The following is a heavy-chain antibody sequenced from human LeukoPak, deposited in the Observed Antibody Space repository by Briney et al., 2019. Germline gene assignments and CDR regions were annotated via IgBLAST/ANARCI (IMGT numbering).Heavy chain of an antibody. CDR1: GFTFSSYA. V-gene: IGHV3-30*04. CDR2: ISYDGSNK. J-gene: IGHJ4*02. Sequence: PGGSLRLSCAASGFTFSSYAMHWVRQAPGKGLEWVAVISYDGSNKYYADSVKGRFTISRDNSKNTLYLQMNSLRGEDTAVYYCARDGPQGYFNYWGQGTLVTVSS. CDR3: ARDGPQGYFNY.